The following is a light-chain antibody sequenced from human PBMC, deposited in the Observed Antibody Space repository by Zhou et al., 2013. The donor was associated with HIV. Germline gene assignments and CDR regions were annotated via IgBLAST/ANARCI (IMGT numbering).Light chain of an antibody. V-gene: IGKV3-15*01. CDR1: QSVSSN. J-gene: IGKJ1*01. CDR3: QQYNNWPSWT. CDR2: GAS. Sequence: EIVMTQSPATLSVSPGERATLSCRASQSVSSNLAWYQQKPGQAPRLLIYGASTRATGIPAGFSGSGSGTEFTLTISSLQSEDFAVYYCQQYNNWPSWTFGQGTKVEI.